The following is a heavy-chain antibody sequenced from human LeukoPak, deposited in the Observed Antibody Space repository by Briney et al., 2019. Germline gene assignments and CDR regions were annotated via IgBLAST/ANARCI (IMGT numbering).Heavy chain of an antibody. CDR1: GYSISSGYY. J-gene: IGHJ4*02. CDR3: ARDQDGYNSYFDY. CDR2: ISHSGTT. D-gene: IGHD5-24*01. Sequence: PSETLSLTCAVSGYSISSGYYWGWIRQPPGKGLEWIGTISHSGTTYYNPSLKSRVTISLDTSKNQFSLKLSSVTAADTAVYYCARDQDGYNSYFDYWGQGTLVTVSS. V-gene: IGHV4-38-2*02.